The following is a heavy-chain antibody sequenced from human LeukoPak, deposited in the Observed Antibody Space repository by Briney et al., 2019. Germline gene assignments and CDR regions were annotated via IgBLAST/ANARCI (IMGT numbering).Heavy chain of an antibody. CDR2: ISAGGETT. D-gene: IGHD3-10*01. Sequence: GGSLRLSCAASRFRFSTFPMGWVRQAPGKGLEWVSGISAGGETTFYADSVRGRLTISRDNSKNTLYLQMNSLRADDTAVYYCANQGRWYYDYWGQGTLVTVSS. CDR1: RFRFSTFP. CDR3: ANQGRWYYDY. V-gene: IGHV3-23*01. J-gene: IGHJ4*02.